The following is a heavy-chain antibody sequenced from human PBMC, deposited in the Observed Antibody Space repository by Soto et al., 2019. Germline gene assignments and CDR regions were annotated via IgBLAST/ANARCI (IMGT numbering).Heavy chain of an antibody. CDR3: ARDHDSSTWYIYPIDD. CDR2: ISGSGGST. CDR1: GFTFSSYA. V-gene: IGHV3-23*01. D-gene: IGHD6-13*01. Sequence: VQLLESGGDLVQPGGSLRLSCAASGFTFSSYAMSWVRQAPGKGLEWVLGISGSGGSTFYADSVKGRFTISRDKSKNTLFLQINSLRAEDTAVYYCARDHDSSTWYIYPIDDWGQGTLVTVSS. J-gene: IGHJ4*02.